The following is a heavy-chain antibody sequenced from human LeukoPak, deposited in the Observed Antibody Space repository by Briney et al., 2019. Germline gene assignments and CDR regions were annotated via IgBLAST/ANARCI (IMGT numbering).Heavy chain of an antibody. D-gene: IGHD3-10*01. J-gene: IGHJ4*02. Sequence: PGGSLRLSCAASGFTFDDYGMSWVRQAPGKGLEWVSDINWNGGSTGFADSVKGRFTISRDNAKNSLYLQMNSLRVEDTALYYCTGNYYGSGSYADFDYWGQGTLVTVSS. CDR2: INWNGGST. CDR3: TGNYYGSGSYADFDY. CDR1: GFTFDDYG. V-gene: IGHV3-20*04.